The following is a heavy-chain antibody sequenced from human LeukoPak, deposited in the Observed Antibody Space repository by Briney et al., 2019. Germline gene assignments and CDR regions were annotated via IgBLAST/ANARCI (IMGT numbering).Heavy chain of an antibody. CDR2: INPSGGST. CDR3: ARGYTAMAPYYYYMDV. V-gene: IGHV1-46*01. J-gene: IGHJ6*03. Sequence: ASVKVSCKASGYTFTSYYMHWVRQAPGQGLKWMGIINPSGGSTSYAQKFQGRVTMTRDMSTSTVYMELSSLRSEDTAVYYCARGYTAMAPYYYYMDVWGKGTTVTVSS. D-gene: IGHD5-18*01. CDR1: GYTFTSYY.